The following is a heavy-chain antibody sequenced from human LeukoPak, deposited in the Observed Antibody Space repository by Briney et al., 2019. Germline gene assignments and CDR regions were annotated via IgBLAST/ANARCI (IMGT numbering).Heavy chain of an antibody. Sequence: SETLSLTCTVSGGSISSGSYYWSWIRQPAGKGLEWIGRIYASGSTNYNPSLKSRVTISVDTSKNQFSLKLSSVTAADTAVYYCARDSSGWLFWFDPWGQGTLVTVSS. CDR3: ARDSSGWLFWFDP. CDR2: IYASGST. J-gene: IGHJ5*02. CDR1: GGSISSGSYY. V-gene: IGHV4-61*02. D-gene: IGHD6-19*01.